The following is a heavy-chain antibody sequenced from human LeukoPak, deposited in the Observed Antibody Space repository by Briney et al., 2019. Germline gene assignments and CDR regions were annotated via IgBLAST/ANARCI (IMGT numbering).Heavy chain of an antibody. D-gene: IGHD3-3*01. Sequence: PGGSLRLSCAASGFTFDGYGMNWVRQAPGKGLEWVSGINWNGGSTGYADSVKGRFTISRDNAKNSLYLQMNSLRAEDTALYYCASTIFGGFDPWGQGTLVTVSS. CDR3: ASTIFGGFDP. CDR2: INWNGGST. CDR1: GFTFDGYG. J-gene: IGHJ5*02. V-gene: IGHV3-20*04.